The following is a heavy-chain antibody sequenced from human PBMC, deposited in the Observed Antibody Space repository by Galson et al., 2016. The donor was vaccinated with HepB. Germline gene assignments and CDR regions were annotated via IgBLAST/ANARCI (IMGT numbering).Heavy chain of an antibody. Sequence: SLRLSCAASGFTFSTYAMHWVRQGPGKGLEWVAVISYDGSKKYYADSVKGRFTISRDNSKNTLYMQMNSLRGEDTAVYYCVRDATVTTENYFDYWGQGTLVTVSS. CDR2: ISYDGSKK. V-gene: IGHV3-30-3*01. CDR3: VRDATVTTENYFDY. D-gene: IGHD4-17*01. J-gene: IGHJ4*02. CDR1: GFTFSTYA.